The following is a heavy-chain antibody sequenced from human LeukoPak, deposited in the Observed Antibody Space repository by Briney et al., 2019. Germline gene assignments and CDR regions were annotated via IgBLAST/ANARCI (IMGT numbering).Heavy chain of an antibody. D-gene: IGHD3-22*01. CDR2: INSGSSTI. J-gene: IGHJ4*02. Sequence: HPGGSLRLSCAASGFTSSSYIMNWVRQPPGKGLEWVSYINSGSSTIYYADSVKGRFTISRDNAKNSLYLQMNSLRAEDTAVYYCARAKYYYDSSGYGYWGQGTLVTVSS. CDR1: GFTSSSYI. CDR3: ARAKYYYDSSGYGY. V-gene: IGHV3-48*01.